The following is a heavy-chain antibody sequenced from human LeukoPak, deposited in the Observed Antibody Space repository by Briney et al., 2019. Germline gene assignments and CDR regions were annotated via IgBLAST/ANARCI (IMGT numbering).Heavy chain of an antibody. CDR1: GDSVSSNSAA. D-gene: IGHD6-19*01. Sequence: SQTPSLTCAISGDSVSSNSAAWNWIRQSPSRGLEWLGRTYYRSKWYNDYAVSVKSRITINPDTSKNQFSLQLNSVTPEDTAVYYCARKVTVANGGAFDIWGQGTMVTVSS. CDR3: ARKVTVANGGAFDI. V-gene: IGHV6-1*01. CDR2: TYYRSKWYN. J-gene: IGHJ3*02.